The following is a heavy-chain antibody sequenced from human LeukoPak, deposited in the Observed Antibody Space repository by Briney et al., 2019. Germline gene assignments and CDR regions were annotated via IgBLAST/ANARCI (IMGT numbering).Heavy chain of an antibody. CDR2: INPNSGGT. V-gene: IGHV1-2*02. J-gene: IGHJ6*03. CDR1: GYTFTGYY. CDR3: ARNSEDIVLMVYAPRDYYYMDV. D-gene: IGHD2-8*01. Sequence: WASVKVSCKASGYTFTGYYMHWVRQAPGQGLEWMGWINPNSGGTNYAQKFQGRVTMTRDTSISTAYMELSRLRSDDTAVYYCARNSEDIVLMVYAPRDYYYMDVWGKGTTVTVSS.